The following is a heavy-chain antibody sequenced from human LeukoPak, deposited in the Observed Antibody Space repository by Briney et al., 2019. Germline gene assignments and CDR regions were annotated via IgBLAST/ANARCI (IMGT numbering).Heavy chain of an antibody. CDR3: ARDRESYYDSSGYWNAFDI. Sequence: ASVKVSCKAPGYSFTGYFMHWVRQAPGEGLEWMGWINPNSGGTNYAQKFQGRVTMTRDTSITTAYMELSRLRSDDTAVFYCARDRESYYDSSGYWNAFDIWGQGTMVTVSS. D-gene: IGHD3-22*01. CDR1: GYSFTGYF. J-gene: IGHJ3*02. CDR2: INPNSGGT. V-gene: IGHV1-2*02.